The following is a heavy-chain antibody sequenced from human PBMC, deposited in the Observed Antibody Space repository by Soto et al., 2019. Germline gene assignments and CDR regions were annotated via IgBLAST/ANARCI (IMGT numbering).Heavy chain of an antibody. D-gene: IGHD1-26*01. CDR2: IWYDGSNK. V-gene: IGHV3-33*01. Sequence: GGSLRLSCAASGFTFSSYGMHWVRQAPGKGLEWVAVIWYDGSNKYYADSVKGRFTISRDNSKNTLYLQMNSLRAEDTAVYYCARDFYRGWELPQYYYYGMDVWGQGTTVTVSS. CDR1: GFTFSSYG. J-gene: IGHJ6*02. CDR3: ARDFYRGWELPQYYYYGMDV.